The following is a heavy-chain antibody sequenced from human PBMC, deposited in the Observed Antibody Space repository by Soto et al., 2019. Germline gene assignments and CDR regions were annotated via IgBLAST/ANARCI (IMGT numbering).Heavy chain of an antibody. CDR3: AREHDFWSGYYINWFDP. D-gene: IGHD3-3*01. Sequence: GGSLRLSCAASGFTFSSYGMHWVRQAPGKGLEWVAVIWYDGSNKYYADSVKGRFTISRDNSKNTLYLQMNSLRAEDTAVYYCAREHDFWSGYYINWFDPWGQGTLVTVSS. CDR1: GFTFSSYG. J-gene: IGHJ5*02. CDR2: IWYDGSNK. V-gene: IGHV3-33*01.